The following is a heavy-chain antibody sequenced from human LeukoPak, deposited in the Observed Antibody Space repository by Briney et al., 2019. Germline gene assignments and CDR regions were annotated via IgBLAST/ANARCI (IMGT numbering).Heavy chain of an antibody. CDR2: INPNNDAT. D-gene: IGHD5-24*01. Sequence: ASVKVSCKTSGYTFTGYYMHWVRQAPGQGLEWMGWINPNNDATHSAQKFHDWVTMTRDTSITTAYLELRSLKSDDTAVYYCARWGKMVPFYGMDVWGQGTTVIVSS. CDR1: GYTFTGYY. CDR3: ARWGKMVPFYGMDV. V-gene: IGHV1-2*04. J-gene: IGHJ6*02.